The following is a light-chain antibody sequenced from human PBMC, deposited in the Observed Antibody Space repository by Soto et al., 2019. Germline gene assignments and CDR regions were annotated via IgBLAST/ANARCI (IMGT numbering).Light chain of an antibody. V-gene: IGKV1-5*03. CDR2: KAS. J-gene: IGKJ1*01. Sequence: DIQMTQSPSTLSGSVGDRVTITCRASQGIRNDLGWYKQKPGKAPKLMIYKASTLKSGVPSRFSGSGSGTEFTLTISSLQPDDFETYYCQHYNSYSEAFGQGTKVDI. CDR1: QGIRND. CDR3: QHYNSYSEA.